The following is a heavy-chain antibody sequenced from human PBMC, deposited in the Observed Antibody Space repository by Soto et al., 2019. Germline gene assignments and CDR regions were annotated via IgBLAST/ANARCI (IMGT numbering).Heavy chain of an antibody. CDR3: ARDPASSV. CDR1: GGTLTRFINYP. CDR2: IVPNIGTV. D-gene: IGHD2-2*01. V-gene: IGHV1-18*01. Sequence: GASVKVSCKASGGTLTRFINYPIDWVRQAPRQGLEWMGGIVPNIGTVNYAQKLQGRVTMTTDTSTSTAYMGLRSLRSDDTAVYYCARDPASSVWGQGTTVTVSS. J-gene: IGHJ6*02.